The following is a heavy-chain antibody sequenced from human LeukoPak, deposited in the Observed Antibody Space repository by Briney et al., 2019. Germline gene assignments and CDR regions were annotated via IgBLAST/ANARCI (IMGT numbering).Heavy chain of an antibody. J-gene: IGHJ4*02. V-gene: IGHV1-2*06. D-gene: IGHD3-22*01. CDR2: INPNSGDT. Sequence: ASVKVSCKASGYTFTGFYIHWVRQAPRQGLEWMGRINPNSGDTNYAQKFLARVTMTRDTSISTAFMELTRLRSDDTAVYYCARVGYYDGSGYLDYWGQGTLVPVSS. CDR3: ARVGYYDGSGYLDY. CDR1: GYTFTGFY.